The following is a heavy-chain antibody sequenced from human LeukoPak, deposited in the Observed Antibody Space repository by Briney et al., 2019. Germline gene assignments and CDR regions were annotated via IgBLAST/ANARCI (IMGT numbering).Heavy chain of an antibody. V-gene: IGHV4-38-2*01. D-gene: IGHD4-11*01. CDR3: ARDYSYFDY. J-gene: IGHJ4*02. CDR1: GYSISSGYY. Sequence: SETLSLTCAVSGYSISSGYYWGWIRQPPGKELEWIGSIYHNGSTYYNPSLKSRVTISVDTSKNQFSLKLSSVTAADTAVYYCARDYSYFDYWGQGTLVTVSS. CDR2: IYHNGST.